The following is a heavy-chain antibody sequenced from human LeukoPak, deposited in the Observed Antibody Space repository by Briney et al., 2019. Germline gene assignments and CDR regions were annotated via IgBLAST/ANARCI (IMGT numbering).Heavy chain of an antibody. CDR2: IIPIFGTA. V-gene: IGHV1-69*13. D-gene: IGHD3-22*01. J-gene: IGHJ4*02. CDR1: GGTFSSYA. CDR3: ASPPSNYYDSSGFDY. Sequence: SVKVSCKASGGTFSSYAISWVRQAPGQGLEWMGGIIPIFGTANYAQKFQGRVTITADESTSTAYMELSSLRTEDTAVYYCASPPSNYYDSSGFDYWGQGTLVTVSS.